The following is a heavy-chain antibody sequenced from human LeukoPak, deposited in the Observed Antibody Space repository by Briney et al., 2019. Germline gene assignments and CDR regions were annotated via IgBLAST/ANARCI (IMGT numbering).Heavy chain of an antibody. D-gene: IGHD4-23*01. V-gene: IGHV3-30*18. Sequence: GGSLRLSCAASGFTFSSYGMHWVRQAPGKGLEWVAVISYDGSNKYYADSVKGRFTISRDNSKNTLYLQMNSLRAEDTAVYYCAKDPFGNSSYYYYYYMDVWGKGTTVTVSS. CDR2: ISYDGSNK. CDR3: AKDPFGNSSYYYYYYMDV. J-gene: IGHJ6*03. CDR1: GFTFSSYG.